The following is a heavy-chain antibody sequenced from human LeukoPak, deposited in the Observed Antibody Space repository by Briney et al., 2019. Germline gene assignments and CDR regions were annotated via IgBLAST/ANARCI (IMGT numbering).Heavy chain of an antibody. CDR2: ISSDSSYI. V-gene: IGHV3-21*01. Sequence: PGGSLRLSCAASGFNFNTYTMNWVRQAPGKGLEWVSSISSDSSYIYYADAVHGRFTVSRDNAKYSLYLQMNSLRAEDTAVYYCANSISVIVVVIPWGQGTLVTVSS. CDR1: GFNFNTYT. CDR3: ANSISVIVVVIP. D-gene: IGHD3-22*01. J-gene: IGHJ5*02.